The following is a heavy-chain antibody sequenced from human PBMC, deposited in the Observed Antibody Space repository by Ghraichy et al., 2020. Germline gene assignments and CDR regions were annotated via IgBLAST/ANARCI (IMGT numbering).Heavy chain of an antibody. CDR3: ARVPSYRPLVY. D-gene: IGHD1-26*01. CDR2: ISAYNGDT. Sequence: ASVKVSCKAAGYTFTNFGISWVRQAPGQGLEWMGWISAYNGDTLYAQSFQGRLTMTTDTPTSTAYLELRNLRFDDTALYFCARVPSYRPLVYWGQGTLVTVSS. CDR1: GYTFTNFG. V-gene: IGHV1-18*01. J-gene: IGHJ4*02.